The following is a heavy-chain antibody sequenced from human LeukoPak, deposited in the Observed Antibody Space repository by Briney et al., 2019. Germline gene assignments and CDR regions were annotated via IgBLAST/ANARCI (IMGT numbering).Heavy chain of an antibody. D-gene: IGHD6-6*01. J-gene: IGHJ6*03. V-gene: IGHV3-53*01. CDR1: GFTVRSNY. Sequence: GGSLRLSCAASGFTVRSNYMSWVRQAPGKGLEWVSVIYSGGSTYYADSVKGRFTISRDNSKNTLYLQMNSLRAEDTAVYYCARDISSSSSGGYYYYMDVWGKGTTVTVSS. CDR2: IYSGGST. CDR3: ARDISSSSSGGYYYYMDV.